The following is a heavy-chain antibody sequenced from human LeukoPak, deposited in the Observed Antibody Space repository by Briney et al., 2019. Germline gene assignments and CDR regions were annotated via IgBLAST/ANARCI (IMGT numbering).Heavy chain of an antibody. CDR2: ISSSSSTI. V-gene: IGHV3-48*04. J-gene: IGHJ6*03. Sequence: GGSLRLSCAASGFTFSSYSMNWVRQAPGKGLEWVSYISSSSSTIYYADSVKGRFTITRDNAKNSLYLQMNSLRAEDTAVYYCARVPPDYGSKKSRYYYYYYYMDVWGKGTTVTVSS. D-gene: IGHD4-23*01. CDR1: GFTFSSYS. CDR3: ARVPPDYGSKKSRYYYYYYYMDV.